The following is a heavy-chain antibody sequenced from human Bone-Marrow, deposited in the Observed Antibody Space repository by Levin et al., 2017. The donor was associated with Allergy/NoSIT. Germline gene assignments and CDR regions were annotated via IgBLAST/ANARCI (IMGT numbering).Heavy chain of an antibody. CDR3: AKDLVPYCSSLTCYLGGYGMDV. V-gene: IGHV3-30*18. D-gene: IGHD2-2*01. J-gene: IGHJ6*02. Sequence: GESLKISCAASGFAFSNYGIHWVRQAPGKGPEWVAVMSYDGTNKYYADSVKGRFSISRDNSRYTVYLQMNSLRVGDTAVYYCAKDLVPYCSSLTCYLGGYGMDVWGQGTKVTVSS. CDR2: MSYDGTNK. CDR1: GFAFSNYG.